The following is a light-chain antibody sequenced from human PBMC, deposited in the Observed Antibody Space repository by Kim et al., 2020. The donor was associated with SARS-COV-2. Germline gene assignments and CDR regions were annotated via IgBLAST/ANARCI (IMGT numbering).Light chain of an antibody. J-gene: IGLJ2*01. CDR2: DVS. CDR3: CSYAGSSALV. V-gene: IGLV2-11*01. CDR1: SSDVGGYNY. Sequence: QSALTQPPSVSGSPGQSVTISCTGTSSDVGGYNYVSWYQQHPGKAPKLMIYDVSKRPSGVPDRFSGSKSGNTASLTISGLQAEDEADYYCCSYAGSSALVFGGGTQLTVL.